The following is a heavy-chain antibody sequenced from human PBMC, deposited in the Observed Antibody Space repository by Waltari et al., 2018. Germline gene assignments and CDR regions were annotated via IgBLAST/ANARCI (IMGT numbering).Heavy chain of an antibody. CDR2: VYYSGST. CDR1: GDFISSHY. V-gene: IGHV4-59*11. CDR3: ARSQTGYSSSSCLDN. D-gene: IGHD6-6*01. Sequence: QVQLQESGPGLVKPSVTLSLTCTVSGDFISSHYWSWIRQTPGKGLEWIGYVYYSGSTNYNPSFESRVTISVDTSKNQFSLTLNSVTAADTAVYYCARSQTGYSSSSCLDNWGQGTLVTVSS. J-gene: IGHJ4*02.